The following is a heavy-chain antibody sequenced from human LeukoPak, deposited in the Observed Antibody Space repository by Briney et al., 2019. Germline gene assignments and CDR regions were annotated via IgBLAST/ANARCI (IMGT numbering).Heavy chain of an antibody. CDR2: INHSGST. D-gene: IGHD5-18*01. CDR3: ARGRTWIQRWVSNWFDP. Sequence: SETLSLTCSVYTGSFNGYYWSWNRQPPGKGLEWIGEINHSGSTNYNPSLKSRVTISVDTSKNQFSLKLSSVTAAGTAVYYCARGRTWIQRWVSNWFDPCGEGTLVTVSS. V-gene: IGHV4-34*01. J-gene: IGHJ5*02. CDR1: TGSFNGYY.